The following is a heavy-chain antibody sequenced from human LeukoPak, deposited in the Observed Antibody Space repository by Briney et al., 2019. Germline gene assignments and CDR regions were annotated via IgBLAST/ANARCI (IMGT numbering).Heavy chain of an antibody. CDR3: GSLRLL. CDR1: GFTFTDHS. CDR2: ISGSGDNT. J-gene: IGHJ4*02. Sequence: PGGSLRLSCVASGFTFTDHSMDWVRQAPGKGLEWVSGISGSGDNTKYADSVKGRFTISRDNSKNTLYLQLNSLKAEDTAVYYCGSLRLLWGQGTLVTVSS. V-gene: IGHV3-23*01. D-gene: IGHD3-16*01.